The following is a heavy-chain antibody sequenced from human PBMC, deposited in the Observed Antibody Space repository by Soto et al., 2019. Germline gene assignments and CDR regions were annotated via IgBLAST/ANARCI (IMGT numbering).Heavy chain of an antibody. V-gene: IGHV3-23*01. D-gene: IGHD2-15*01. J-gene: IGHJ5*02. CDR1: GFTFSSYA. Sequence: EVQLLESGGGLVQPGGSLRLSCAASGFTFSSYAMSWVRQAPGKGLEWVSAISGSGGSTYYADSVKGRFTISRDNSKNTLYLQMNSLRADDTAVYYCAKEELVVVVAATPEDWFDPWGQGTLVTVSS. CDR2: ISGSGGST. CDR3: AKEELVVVVAATPEDWFDP.